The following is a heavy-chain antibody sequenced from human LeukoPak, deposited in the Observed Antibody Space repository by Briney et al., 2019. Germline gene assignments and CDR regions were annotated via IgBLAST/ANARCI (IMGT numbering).Heavy chain of an antibody. D-gene: IGHD2-2*01. J-gene: IGHJ4*02. Sequence: AGGSLRLSCAASGFTFSDYYMSWIRQAPGKGLEWVSYISSSGGTIYYADSVKGRFTISRDNAKNSLYLQMNSLRAEDTAVYYCANHLACGSTSCPPFDYWGQGTLVTVSS. CDR1: GFTFSDYY. CDR2: ISSSGGTI. CDR3: ANHLACGSTSCPPFDY. V-gene: IGHV3-11*04.